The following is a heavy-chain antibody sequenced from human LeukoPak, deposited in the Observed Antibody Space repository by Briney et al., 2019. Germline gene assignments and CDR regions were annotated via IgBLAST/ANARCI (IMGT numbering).Heavy chain of an antibody. D-gene: IGHD4-17*01. CDR2: IYYSGST. CDR3: ARDYGDYNGMDV. CDR1: GGSISSGGYY. Sequence: PSETLSLTCTVSGGSISSGGYYWSWIRQPPGKGLEWIGYIYYSGSTNYNPSLQSRITISIDTSKNQFSLKLSSVTAADSAVYYCARDYGDYNGMDVWGQGTTVTVSS. J-gene: IGHJ6*02. V-gene: IGHV4-61*08.